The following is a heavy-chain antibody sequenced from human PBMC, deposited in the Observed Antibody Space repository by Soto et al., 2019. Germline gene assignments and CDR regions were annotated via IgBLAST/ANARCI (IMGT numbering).Heavy chain of an antibody. J-gene: IGHJ4*02. CDR1: GFTFSSYG. D-gene: IGHD3-22*01. Sequence: QVQLVESGGGVVQPGRSLRLSCAASGFTFSSYGMHLVRQAPGKGLEWVAVISYDGSNKYYAESVNGRFTISRDNSKNTLYLQMYSLRAEDTGVYYCAKGRDYYDSSGYYFYYWGQGTLVTVSS. CDR2: ISYDGSNK. V-gene: IGHV3-30*18. CDR3: AKGRDYYDSSGYYFYY.